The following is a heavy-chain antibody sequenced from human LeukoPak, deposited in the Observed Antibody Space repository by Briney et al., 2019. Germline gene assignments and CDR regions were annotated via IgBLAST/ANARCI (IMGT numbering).Heavy chain of an antibody. CDR3: VKLELTSHMDV. J-gene: IGHJ6*03. V-gene: IGHV3-72*01. D-gene: IGHD1-26*01. CDR1: GFTFSDHY. CDR2: RRNKAKSYTT. Sequence: QSGGSLTLSCAASGFTFSDHYMDWVRHAPGKGLEWVGRRRNKAKSYTTEYAASVKGRFTISRNDSKNSLFLQMNSLRTEDTAVYYCVKLELTSHMDVWGKGTTVTVSS.